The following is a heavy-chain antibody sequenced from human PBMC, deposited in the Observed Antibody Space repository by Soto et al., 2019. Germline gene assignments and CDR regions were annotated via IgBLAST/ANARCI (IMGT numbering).Heavy chain of an antibody. Sequence: EVQLLESGGGLVQPGGSLRLSCAASGFTFSSYTMNWVSQAPGKGLQWVSYIHSSTSTIYYTDSVKGRFTISRDNAKNSLYLQMNSLRDEDTAVYYCAVGIAVAGSNFDYWGQGTLVTVSS. CDR3: AVGIAVAGSNFDY. D-gene: IGHD6-19*01. J-gene: IGHJ4*02. CDR1: GFTFSSYT. V-gene: IGHV3-48*02. CDR2: IHSSTSTI.